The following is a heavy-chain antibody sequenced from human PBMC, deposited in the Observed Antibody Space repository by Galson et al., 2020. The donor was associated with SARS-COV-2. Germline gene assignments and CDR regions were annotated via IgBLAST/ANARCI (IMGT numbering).Heavy chain of an antibody. J-gene: IGHJ4*02. CDR1: GFIFSEYA. D-gene: IGHD5-18*01. Sequence: GESLKISCSASGFIFSEYAMHWVRQAPGKGLEYVSAMSSNAGTSFYIDSVKDRFTMSRDNSKNMFYLQMTGLRLEDTALYYCLAYSSTRHNYWGQGTLVTVSA. V-gene: IGHV3-64D*09. CDR2: MSSNAGTS. CDR3: LAYSSTRHNY.